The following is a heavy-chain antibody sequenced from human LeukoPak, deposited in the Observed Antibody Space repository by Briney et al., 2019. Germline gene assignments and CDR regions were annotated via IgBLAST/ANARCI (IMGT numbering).Heavy chain of an antibody. CDR2: MNTNSGNT. CDR1: GYPFTSYN. J-gene: IGHJ6*02. V-gene: IGHV1-8*01. Sequence: ASVKVSCKASGYPFTSYNVNWVRQATGQGLEWMGWMNTNSGNTGYSQNFQGRVTMTRDTSISTAYMELSSLMSEDTAVYYCARGLGGYYDSSGYPVWGQGTTVTVSS. D-gene: IGHD3-22*01. CDR3: ARGLGGYYDSSGYPV.